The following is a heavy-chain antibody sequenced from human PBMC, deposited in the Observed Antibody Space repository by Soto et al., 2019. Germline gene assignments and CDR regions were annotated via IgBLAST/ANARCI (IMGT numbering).Heavy chain of an antibody. D-gene: IGHD1-1*01. V-gene: IGHV1-18*01. CDR1: GYTFTTYG. Sequence: QVQLVQSGAEVKKPGASVKVSCKASGYTFTTYGINWVRQATGQGLEWMGWISAYNGNTNYAQKLQGRVTMTTETSTRTDYMELRGLRSDDTAVYYCARGWVGTTFADYYDMDVWGQGKTVTVSS. CDR2: ISAYNGNT. J-gene: IGHJ6*01. CDR3: ARGWVGTTFADYYDMDV.